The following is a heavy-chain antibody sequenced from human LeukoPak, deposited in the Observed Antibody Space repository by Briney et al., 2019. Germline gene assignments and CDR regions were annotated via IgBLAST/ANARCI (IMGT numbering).Heavy chain of an antibody. J-gene: IGHJ6*02. CDR3: ARVRDYYDSSGYFPHYYYGMDV. V-gene: IGHV3-33*01. CDR1: GFTLSSFG. D-gene: IGHD3-22*01. CDR2: IWADGRTD. Sequence: PGGSLRLSCAASGFTLSSFGMHWVRQAPGKGLEWVAVIWADGRTDFYADSLKGRFTISRDNSKNTLYLQMNSLRAEDTAVYYCARVRDYYDSSGYFPHYYYGMDVWGQGTTVTVSS.